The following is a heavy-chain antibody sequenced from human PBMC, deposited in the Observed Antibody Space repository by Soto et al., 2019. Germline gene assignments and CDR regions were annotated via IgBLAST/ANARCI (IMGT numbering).Heavy chain of an antibody. V-gene: IGHV3-23*01. CDR2: ISGSGGST. Sequence: GGSLRLSCAASGFTFSSYSMSWVRQAPGKGLEWVSAISGSGGSTYYADSVKGRFTISRDNSKNTLYLQMNSLRAEDTAVYYCAKDLYSSGWYVVMDYWGQGTLVTVSS. CDR3: AKDLYSSGWYVVMDY. J-gene: IGHJ4*02. D-gene: IGHD6-19*01. CDR1: GFTFSSYS.